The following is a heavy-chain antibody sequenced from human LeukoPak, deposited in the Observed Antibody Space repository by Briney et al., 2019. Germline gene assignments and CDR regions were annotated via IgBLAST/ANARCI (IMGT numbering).Heavy chain of an antibody. Sequence: GGSLRLSCVASGFTFSSYAMSWVRQAPGKGLEWVSAISGSGGSTYYADSVKGRFTISRDNSKNTLYLQMNSLRAEDTAVYYCAKDARKRIQLSPFDYWGQGTLVTVSS. V-gene: IGHV3-23*01. D-gene: IGHD5-18*01. CDR1: GFTFSSYA. CDR3: AKDARKRIQLSPFDY. CDR2: ISGSGGST. J-gene: IGHJ4*02.